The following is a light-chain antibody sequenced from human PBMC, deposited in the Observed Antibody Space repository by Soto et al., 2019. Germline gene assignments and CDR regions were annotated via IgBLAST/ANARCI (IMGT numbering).Light chain of an antibody. V-gene: IGKV3-20*01. Sequence: EIVLTQSPGTLSLSPGERATLSCTASVTVGSNFLAWYQQKPGQAPRLLISGASKRASGIPDRFSGGGSGTDFALIINRLEPEDFAVYSCHQYGSSPRSFGGGTRVEIK. CDR3: HQYGSSPRS. CDR2: GAS. CDR1: VTVGSNF. J-gene: IGKJ4*01.